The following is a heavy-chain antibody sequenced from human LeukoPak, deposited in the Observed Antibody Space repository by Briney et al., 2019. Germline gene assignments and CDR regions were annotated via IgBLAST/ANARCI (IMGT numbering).Heavy chain of an antibody. CDR1: GGTFSSYA. V-gene: IGHV1-69*05. Sequence: ASVKVSXKASGGTFSSYAISWVRQAPGQGLEWMGGIIPIFGTANYAQKFQGRVTITTDESTSTAYMELSSLRSEDTAVYYCARDRLDIVPSGYYYYYYMDVWGKGTTVTVSS. D-gene: IGHD2-2*03. CDR2: IIPIFGTA. CDR3: ARDRLDIVPSGYYYYYYMDV. J-gene: IGHJ6*03.